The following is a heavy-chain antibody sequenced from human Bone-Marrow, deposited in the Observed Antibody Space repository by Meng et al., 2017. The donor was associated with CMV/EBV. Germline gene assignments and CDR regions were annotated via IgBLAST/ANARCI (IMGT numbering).Heavy chain of an antibody. Sequence: VSGCSIRSSNWWSWVRQPPGKGLEWIGEIYHSGSTNYNPSLKSRVTISVDKSKNQFSLKLSSVTAADTAVYYCARESMVPAYYFDYWGQGTLVTVSS. V-gene: IGHV4-4*02. CDR2: IYHSGST. CDR3: ARESMVPAYYFDY. D-gene: IGHD3-10*01. J-gene: IGHJ4*02. CDR1: GCSIRSSNW.